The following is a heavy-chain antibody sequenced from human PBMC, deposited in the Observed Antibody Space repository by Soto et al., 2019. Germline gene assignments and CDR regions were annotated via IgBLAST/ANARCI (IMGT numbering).Heavy chain of an antibody. V-gene: IGHV1-69*13. CDR3: AKAPILVGVTPYENYFDS. CDR1: GGTFRNSV. Sequence: SVKVSCKASGGTFRNSVISWVRQAPGQGLEWMGGSIPIFGTANYAQKFQGRVTIIADESTSTAYMEVTSLRSEDTAVYYCAKAPILVGVTPYENYFDSWGQGTLVTVSS. CDR2: SIPIFGTA. D-gene: IGHD3-3*01. J-gene: IGHJ4*02.